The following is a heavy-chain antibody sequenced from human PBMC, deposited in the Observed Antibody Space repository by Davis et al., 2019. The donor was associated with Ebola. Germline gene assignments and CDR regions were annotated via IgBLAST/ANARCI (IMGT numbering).Heavy chain of an antibody. D-gene: IGHD5-18*01. Sequence: ASVKVSCKASGYTFTSYYMHWVRQAPGQGLEWMGWINPNSGGTNYAQKFQGWVTMTRDTSISTAYMELSRLRSDDTAVYYCARGRPVDTAMVTVYYYYYGMDVWGQGTTVTVSS. J-gene: IGHJ6*02. V-gene: IGHV1-2*04. CDR2: INPNSGGT. CDR1: GYTFTSYY. CDR3: ARGRPVDTAMVTVYYYYYGMDV.